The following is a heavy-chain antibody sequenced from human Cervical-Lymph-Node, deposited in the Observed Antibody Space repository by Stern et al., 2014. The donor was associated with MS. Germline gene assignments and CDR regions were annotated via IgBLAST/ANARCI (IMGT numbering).Heavy chain of an antibody. J-gene: IGHJ4*02. CDR3: ARLSTAVDF. CDR2: ISHSGDT. V-gene: IGHV4-59*08. Sequence: QLQLQESGPGLVKPSETLSLTCAVSGGSISSRYWGWIRQPPGKGLEWIGLISHSGDTKYNPSLKSRVTISLDTPKTQFSLKVPSVTAADTAVYYCARLSTAVDFWGQGTLVTVSS. CDR1: GGSISSRY.